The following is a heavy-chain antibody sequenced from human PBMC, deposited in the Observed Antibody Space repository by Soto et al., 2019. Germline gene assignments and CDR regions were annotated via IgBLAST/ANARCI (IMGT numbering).Heavy chain of an antibody. V-gene: IGHV4-39*01. Sequence: AETLSLTCTVSGGSISSSSYYWGRIRQPPGQGLEWIGSIYYSGSTYYTPSLKSRVTISVDTSKNQFSLKLSSVTAADTAVYYCARHVSSSWSPFDYWGQGTLVTVSS. CDR3: ARHVSSSWSPFDY. CDR2: IYYSGST. CDR1: GGSISSSSYY. D-gene: IGHD6-13*01. J-gene: IGHJ4*02.